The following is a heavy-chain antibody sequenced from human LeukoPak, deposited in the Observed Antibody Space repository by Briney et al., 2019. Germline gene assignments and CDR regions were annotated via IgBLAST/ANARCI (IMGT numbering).Heavy chain of an antibody. V-gene: IGHV3-66*04. CDR3: ARQPHDYGDYADANYYYYYGMDV. J-gene: IGHJ6*02. CDR1: GFTVSSNY. D-gene: IGHD4-17*01. CDR2: IYSGGST. Sequence: GGSLRLSCAASGFTVSSNYMSWVRQAPGKGLEWVSVIYSGGSTYYADSVKGRFTISRDNSKNTLYLQMNSLRASDTAMYYCARQPHDYGDYADANYYYYYGMDVWGQGTTVTVSS.